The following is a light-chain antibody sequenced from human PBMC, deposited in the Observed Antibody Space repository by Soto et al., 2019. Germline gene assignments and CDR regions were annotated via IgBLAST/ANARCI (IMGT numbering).Light chain of an antibody. Sequence: DIQLTQSPSFLSASVGDRVTITCRASQGISSYLAWYQQKPGKAPKLLIYAASTLQSGVPSRFSGSGSGTEIHPTIRRLQPEGFATYYCQQLNSYPPFFGGGTKVEIK. CDR3: QQLNSYPPF. CDR1: QGISSY. J-gene: IGKJ4*01. V-gene: IGKV1-9*01. CDR2: AAS.